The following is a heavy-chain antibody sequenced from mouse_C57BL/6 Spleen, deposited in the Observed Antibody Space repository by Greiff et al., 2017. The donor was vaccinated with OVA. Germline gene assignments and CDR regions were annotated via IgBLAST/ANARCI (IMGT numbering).Heavy chain of an antibody. V-gene: IGHV3-6*01. CDR1: GYSITSGYY. J-gene: IGHJ3*01. D-gene: IGHD1-1*02. CDR2: ISYDGSN. Sequence: EVQRVESGPGLVKPSQSLSLTCSVTGYSITSGYYWNWIRQFPGNKLEWMGYISYDGSNNYNPSLKNRISITRDTSKNQFFLKLNSVTTEDTATYYCARGDYPKGFAYWGQGTLVTVSA. CDR3: ARGDYPKGFAY.